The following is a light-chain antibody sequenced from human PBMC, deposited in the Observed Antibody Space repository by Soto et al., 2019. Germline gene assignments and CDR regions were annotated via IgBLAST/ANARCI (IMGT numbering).Light chain of an antibody. V-gene: IGKV3-11*01. CDR1: QSVSSY. CDR3: PQRSNWPLT. CDR2: DAS. J-gene: IGKJ3*01. Sequence: EIVLTQSPATLYLSPGERATLSCRASQSVSSYLAWYQQKPGQAPRLLIYDASNRATGIPARFSGSGSGTDFTLTISSLEPEDFAVYYCPQRSNWPLTFGPGTKVDIK.